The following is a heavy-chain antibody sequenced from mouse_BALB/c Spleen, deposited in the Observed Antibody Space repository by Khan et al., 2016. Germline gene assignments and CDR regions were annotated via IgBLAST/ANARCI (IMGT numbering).Heavy chain of an antibody. CDR1: GYSITSDYA. CDR3: AREYYGSSYFDY. V-gene: IGHV3-2*02. Sequence: EVQLQESGPGLVKPSQSLSLTCTVTGYSITSDYAWNWIRQFPGNKLEWMGYISYSGSTSYNPSLKSRISITRDTSKNQFFLQLNSVTTEDTATYDGAREYYGSSYFDYWGQGTTLTVSA. D-gene: IGHD1-1*01. J-gene: IGHJ2*01. CDR2: ISYSGST.